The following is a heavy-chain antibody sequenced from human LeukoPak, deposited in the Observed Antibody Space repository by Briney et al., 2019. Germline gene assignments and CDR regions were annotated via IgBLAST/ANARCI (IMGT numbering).Heavy chain of an antibody. D-gene: IGHD1-26*01. V-gene: IGHV3-23*01. CDR2: ISGGVGST. Sequence: GGSLRLSCAASGFTFSSYAMSWVRQAPGKGLEWVSTISGGVGSTYYADFVKGRFTISRDNSKNTLYLQMNSLRAEDTAVYYCAKHPSGWSHYYYYGMDVWGQGTTVTVSS. CDR3: AKHPSGWSHYYYYGMDV. CDR1: GFTFSSYA. J-gene: IGHJ6*02.